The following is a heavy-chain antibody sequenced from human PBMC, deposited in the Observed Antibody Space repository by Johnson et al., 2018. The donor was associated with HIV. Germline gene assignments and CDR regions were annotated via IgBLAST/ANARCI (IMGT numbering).Heavy chain of an antibody. Sequence: VLLVESGGGLVQPGGSLRLSCAASGFTFSGYVMTWLRQTPGKGLEWVSSLSGSGSSRYHADSVKGRFTISRDNSKNTLFLEMTRLRAEDTALYYCAKDYRDDSITPRAFDLWGQGTMVTVSS. J-gene: IGHJ3*01. D-gene: IGHD1-20*01. CDR1: GFTFSGYV. CDR2: LSGSGSSR. CDR3: AKDYRDDSITPRAFDL. V-gene: IGHV3-23*04.